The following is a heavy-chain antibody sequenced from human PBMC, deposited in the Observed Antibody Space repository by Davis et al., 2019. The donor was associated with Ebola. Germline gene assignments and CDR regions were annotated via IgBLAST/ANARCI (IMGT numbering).Heavy chain of an antibody. J-gene: IGHJ4*02. D-gene: IGHD1-26*01. V-gene: IGHV1-18*04. Sequence: ASVKVSCKASGYTFTSYGINWVRQAPGQGLEWMGWISAYKGYTNYAQKFQGRVTVTTDTSTSTAYLELRSLRSDDTAVYFCARDRIVGGTDHWGQGTLVTVSS. CDR2: ISAYKGYT. CDR1: GYTFTSYG. CDR3: ARDRIVGGTDH.